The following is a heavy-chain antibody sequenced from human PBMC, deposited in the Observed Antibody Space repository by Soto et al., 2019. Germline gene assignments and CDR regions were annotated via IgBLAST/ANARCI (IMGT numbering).Heavy chain of an antibody. Sequence: GGSLRLSCAASGFTFSSYGMHWVRQAPGKGLEWVAVIWYDGSNKYYADSVKGRFTISRDNSKNTLYLQMNSLRAEDTAVYYCARFESTTPSFDYWGQGTLVTVSS. D-gene: IGHD4-17*01. CDR1: GFTFSSYG. J-gene: IGHJ4*02. CDR3: ARFESTTPSFDY. CDR2: IWYDGSNK. V-gene: IGHV3-33*01.